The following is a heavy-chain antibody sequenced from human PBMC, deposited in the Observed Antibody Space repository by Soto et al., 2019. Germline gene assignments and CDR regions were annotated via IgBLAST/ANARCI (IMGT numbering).Heavy chain of an antibody. Sequence: GGSLRLSCAASGFSFSGYAMSWVRQAPGKGLEWVSTISGSGATTYYADSVRGRFTISRDNSDNTLYLQMNSLRAEDTAVYYCAKSRSGYTKNYFDFWGKGIPVTVYS. CDR2: ISGSGATT. J-gene: IGHJ4*02. CDR1: GFSFSGYA. D-gene: IGHD3-3*01. CDR3: AKSRSGYTKNYFDF. V-gene: IGHV3-23*01.